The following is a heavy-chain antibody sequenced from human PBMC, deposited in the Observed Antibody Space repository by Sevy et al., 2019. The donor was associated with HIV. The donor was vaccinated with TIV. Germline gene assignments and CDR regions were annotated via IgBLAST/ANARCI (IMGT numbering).Heavy chain of an antibody. J-gene: IGHJ6*03. D-gene: IGHD1-1*01. V-gene: IGHV3-48*01. CDR2: ISSSSSTM. CDR3: ARDLAGNYYYYMDV. CDR1: GFTFSSYS. Sequence: GGSLRLSCAASGFTFSSYSMNWVRQAPGKGLERVSYISSSSSTMYYADSVKGRFTISRDNAKNSLYLQMNSLRAEDTAVYYCARDLAGNYYYYMDVWCKGTTVTVSS.